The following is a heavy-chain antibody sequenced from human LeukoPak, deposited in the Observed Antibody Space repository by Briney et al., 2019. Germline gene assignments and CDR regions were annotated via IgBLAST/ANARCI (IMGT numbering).Heavy chain of an antibody. CDR3: ARSRYYYYYYMDV. V-gene: IGHV4-34*01. Sequence: SETLSLTCAVYGGSFSGYYWSWIRQPPGKGLEWIGEINHSGSTNYNPSLKSRVTISVDTSKNQFSMKLSSVTAADTAVYYCARSRYYYYYYMDVWGKGTTVTVSS. CDR2: INHSGST. J-gene: IGHJ6*03. CDR1: GGSFSGYY.